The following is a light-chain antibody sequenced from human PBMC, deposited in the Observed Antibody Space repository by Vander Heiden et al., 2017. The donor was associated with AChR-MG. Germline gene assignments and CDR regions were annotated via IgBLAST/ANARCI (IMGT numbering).Light chain of an antibody. J-gene: IGKJ2*01. CDR2: GAS. V-gene: IGKV1-5*03. Sequence: DIQRTQFPSTLSASVGDRVTITCRASQSITRFLAWYQQKPGKAPKLLIYGASKLESGVPYRFRGSGSGTEFTLTIRSRQPDDFATYYCQQDASFYAFGQGTTLEMK. CDR1: QSITRF. CDR3: QQDASFYA.